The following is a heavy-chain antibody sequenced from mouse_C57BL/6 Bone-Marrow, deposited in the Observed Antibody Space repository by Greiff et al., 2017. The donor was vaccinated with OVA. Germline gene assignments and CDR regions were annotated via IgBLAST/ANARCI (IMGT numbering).Heavy chain of an antibody. Sequence: QVQLQQPGAELVRPGTSVTLSCKASGYTFTSYWMHWVKQRPGQGLEWIGVIDPSDSYTNYNQKFKGKATLTVDTSSSTAYMQQSSLTSEDSAVYYCARGLGLRCARFAYWGQGTGVTVSA. CDR1: GYTFTSYW. D-gene: IGHD3-3*01. V-gene: IGHV1-59*01. J-gene: IGHJ3*01. CDR2: IDPSDSYT. CDR3: ARGLGLRCARFAY.